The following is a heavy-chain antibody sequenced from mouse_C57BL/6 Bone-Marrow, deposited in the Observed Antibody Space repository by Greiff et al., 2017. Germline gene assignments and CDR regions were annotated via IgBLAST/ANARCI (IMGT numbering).Heavy chain of an antibody. CDR3: VKGNYSNYNYYAMDY. V-gene: IGHV10-3*01. J-gene: IGHJ4*01. D-gene: IGHD2-5*01. CDR2: IRSKSSNYAT. CDR1: GFTFNTYA. Sequence: DVMLVESGGGLVQPKGSLKLSCAASGFTFNTYAMHWVRQAPGKGLEWVARIRSKSSNYATYYADSVKDRFTISRDDSQSMLYLQMNNLKTEDTAMYYCVKGNYSNYNYYAMDYWGQGTSVTVSS.